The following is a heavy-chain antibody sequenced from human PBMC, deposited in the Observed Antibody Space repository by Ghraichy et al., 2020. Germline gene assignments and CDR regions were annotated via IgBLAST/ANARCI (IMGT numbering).Heavy chain of an antibody. D-gene: IGHD3-10*01. V-gene: IGHV2-5*02. CDR3: AHLLYYGSGSHYEDY. J-gene: IGHJ4*02. CDR2: IYWDDDK. Sequence: SGPTLVKPTQTLTLTCTFSGFSLSTSGVGVGWIRQPPGKALEWLALIYWDDDKRYSPSLKGRLTISQDTSKNQVVLTMTNMDPVDTATYYCAHLLYYGSGSHYEDYWGQGTLVTVSS. CDR1: GFSLSTSGVG.